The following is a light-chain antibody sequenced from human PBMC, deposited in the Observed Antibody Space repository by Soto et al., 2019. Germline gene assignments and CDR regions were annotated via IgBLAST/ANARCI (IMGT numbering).Light chain of an antibody. CDR2: DVT. J-gene: IGLJ1*01. Sequence: QSALTQPASVSGSPGQSITISCTGVNSDSGGYQYVSWYQQHPGKAPKLLIFDVTHRPSGVSARFSCSESGTTASLTISGLQADDEADYYCSSFGSTSRLEGFGTGTKLTVL. V-gene: IGLV2-14*01. CDR1: NSDSGGYQY. CDR3: SSFGSTSRLEG.